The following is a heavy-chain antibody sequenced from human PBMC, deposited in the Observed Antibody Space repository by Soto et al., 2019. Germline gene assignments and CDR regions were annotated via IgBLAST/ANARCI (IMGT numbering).Heavy chain of an antibody. J-gene: IGHJ6*02. CDR1: GYSFTSYW. V-gene: IGHV5-51*01. CDR3: ARSRYFDRYYYYGMDV. Sequence: PGESLKISCKGSGYSFTSYWIGWVRQMPGKGLEWMGIIYPGDSDTRYSPSFQGQVTISADKSISTAYLQWSSLKASDTAMYYCARSRYFDRYYYYGMDVWGQGTTVTVSS. D-gene: IGHD3-9*01. CDR2: IYPGDSDT.